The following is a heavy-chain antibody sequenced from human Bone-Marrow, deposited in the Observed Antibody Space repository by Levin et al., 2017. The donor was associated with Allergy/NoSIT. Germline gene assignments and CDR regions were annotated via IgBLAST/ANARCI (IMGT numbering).Heavy chain of an antibody. CDR1: GFMFSDYS. D-gene: IGHD2/OR15-2a*01. V-gene: IGHV3-21*01. Sequence: GGSLRLSCTVSGFMFSDYSIYWVRQAPGEGLEWISSISSDSSDLYYADSVKGRFTISRDNAKNSLNLQVSSLRAEDTAVYHCVRGIIGDVRVAHKEAFDIWGQGTMVTVSS. CDR2: ISSDSSDL. CDR3: VRGIIGDVRVAHKEAFDI. J-gene: IGHJ3*02.